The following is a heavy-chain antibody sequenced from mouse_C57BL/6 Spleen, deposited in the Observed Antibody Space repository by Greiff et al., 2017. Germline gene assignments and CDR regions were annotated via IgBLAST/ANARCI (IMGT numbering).Heavy chain of an antibody. V-gene: IGHV3-6*01. CDR2: ISYDGSN. Sequence: VQLKESGPGLVKPSQSLSLTCSVTGYSITSGYYWNWIRQFPGNKLEWMGYISYDGSNNYNPSLKNRISITRDTSKNQFFLKLNSVTTEDTATYYCARDPYYGNPRRYFDVWGTGTTVTVSS. D-gene: IGHD2-1*01. CDR3: ARDPYYGNPRRYFDV. CDR1: GYSITSGYY. J-gene: IGHJ1*03.